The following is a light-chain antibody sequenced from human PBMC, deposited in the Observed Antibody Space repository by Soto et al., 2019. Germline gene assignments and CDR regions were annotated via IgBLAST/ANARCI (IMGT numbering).Light chain of an antibody. J-gene: IGLJ3*02. Sequence: ALTQPPSASGSPGQSVTISCTGTSSDVGGYNYVSWYQQYPGRAPKLMIYEVTKRPPGVPDRFSGSKSGNTASLTVSGLQAEDEADYYCSSYAASNNFYFVFGGGTKVTVL. CDR1: SSDVGGYNY. CDR3: SSYAASNNFYFV. CDR2: EVT. V-gene: IGLV2-8*01.